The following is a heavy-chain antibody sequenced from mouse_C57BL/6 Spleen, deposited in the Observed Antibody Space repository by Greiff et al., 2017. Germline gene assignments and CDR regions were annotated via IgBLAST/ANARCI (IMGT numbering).Heavy chain of an antibody. Sequence: QVQLQQSGAELARPGASVKLSCKASGYTFTSYGISWVKQRTGQGLECIGEIYPRSGNTYYNEKFKGKATLTADKSSSTAYMELRSLTSEDSAVDFWARGLTGTSAMDYWGQGTSVTVSS. CDR1: GYTFTSYG. V-gene: IGHV1-81*01. CDR2: IYPRSGNT. J-gene: IGHJ4*01. D-gene: IGHD4-1*01. CDR3: ARGLTGTSAMDY.